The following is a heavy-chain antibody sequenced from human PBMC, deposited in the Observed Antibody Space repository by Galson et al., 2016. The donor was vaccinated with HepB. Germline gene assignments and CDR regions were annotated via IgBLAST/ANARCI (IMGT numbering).Heavy chain of an antibody. Sequence: SLRLSCAASGFIVSTNYMSWVRQAPGKGLEWVSVIYSGGSKYYADSVKGRFTISRDNSKNTLYLQMNSLGAEDTAVYFCARHAPYYYGSGRYPGTFDCWGQGTLVTVSS. CDR1: GFIVSTNY. V-gene: IGHV3-53*01. J-gene: IGHJ4*02. D-gene: IGHD3-10*01. CDR3: ARHAPYYYGSGRYPGTFDC. CDR2: IYSGGSK.